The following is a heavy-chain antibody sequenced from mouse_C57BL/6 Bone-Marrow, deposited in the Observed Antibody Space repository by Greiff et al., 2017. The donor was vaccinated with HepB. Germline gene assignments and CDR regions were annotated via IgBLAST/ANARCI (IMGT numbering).Heavy chain of an antibody. CDR1: GFNIKDDY. D-gene: IGHD2-4*01. CDR3: TTGGLRRTGDY. CDR2: IDPENGDT. V-gene: IGHV14-4*01. J-gene: IGHJ2*01. Sequence: VQLQQSGAELVRPGASVKLSCTASGFNIKDDYMHWVKQRPEQGLEWIGWIDPENGDTEYASKFQGKATITADTSSNAAYLQLSSLTSEDTAVYYCTTGGLRRTGDYWGQGTTLTVSS.